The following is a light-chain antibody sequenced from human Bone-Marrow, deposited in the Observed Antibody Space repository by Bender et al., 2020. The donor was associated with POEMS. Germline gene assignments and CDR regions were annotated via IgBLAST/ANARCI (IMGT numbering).Light chain of an antibody. CDR3: QSADRSGAVV. CDR1: ALPKQY. J-gene: IGLJ2*01. CDR2: KDT. Sequence: SYVLTQPPSVSVAPGKTARITCSGDALPKQYTHWYQQKSGQAPILVIYKDTERPSGIPERFSGSSSGTTVTLTISGAQTEDEADYYCQSADRSGAVVFGGGTKMTVL. V-gene: IGLV3-25*03.